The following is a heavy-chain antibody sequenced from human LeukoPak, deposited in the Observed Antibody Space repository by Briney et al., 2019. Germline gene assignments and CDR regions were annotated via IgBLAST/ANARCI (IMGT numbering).Heavy chain of an antibody. Sequence: ASVKVSCKASGYTFTSYFMNWVRQAPGQGLEWMGWINTNTGNPTYAQGFTGRFVFSLDTSVSTAYLQINSLKAEDTAVYYCARLGVPYYYYYMDVWGKGTTVTVSS. CDR2: INTNTGNP. V-gene: IGHV7-4-1*02. D-gene: IGHD3-10*01. CDR3: ARLGVPYYYYYMDV. J-gene: IGHJ6*03. CDR1: GYTFTSYF.